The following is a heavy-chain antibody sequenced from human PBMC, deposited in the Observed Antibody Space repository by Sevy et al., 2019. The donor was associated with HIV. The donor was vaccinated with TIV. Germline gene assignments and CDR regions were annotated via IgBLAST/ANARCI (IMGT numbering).Heavy chain of an antibody. Sequence: GGSLRLSCAASGFTFSSYAMSWVRQAPGKGLEWVSAISGSGGSTYYADSVKGRFTISRDNSKKTLYLQMNSLRAEDTAVYYCAKVRSAAGYYFDYWGQGTLVTVSS. CDR1: GFTFSSYA. D-gene: IGHD6-13*01. J-gene: IGHJ4*02. V-gene: IGHV3-23*01. CDR2: ISGSGGST. CDR3: AKVRSAAGYYFDY.